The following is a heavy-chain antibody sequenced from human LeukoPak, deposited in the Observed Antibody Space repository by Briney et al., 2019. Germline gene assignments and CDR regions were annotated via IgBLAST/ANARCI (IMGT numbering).Heavy chain of an antibody. D-gene: IGHD1-1*01. CDR2: ISGRGVST. CDR3: ARVTGTVDY. CDR1: GFIFSRYV. J-gene: IGHJ4*02. V-gene: IGHV3-23*01. Sequence: GGSLRLSCAASGFIFSRYVMNCVPQAPGEGLEGVSVISGRGVSTYYADSVKGRFTISRDNSKNMLYLQMNSLRAEDTAVYYCARVTGTVDYWGQGTLVTVSS.